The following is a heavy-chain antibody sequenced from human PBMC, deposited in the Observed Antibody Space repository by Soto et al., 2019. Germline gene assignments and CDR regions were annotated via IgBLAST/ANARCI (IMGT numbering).Heavy chain of an antibody. J-gene: IGHJ4*02. CDR1: GFTFDDYA. CDR2: ISWNSGSI. Sequence: EVQLVESGGGLVQPGRSLRLSCAASGFTFDDYAMHWVRQAPGKGLEWVSGISWNSGSIDYADSVKGRVTISRDNAKNHLYLQTNSLGAEDTVLYYCAEGDGDYVLYYFDYWGQGTLVTVSS. V-gene: IGHV3-9*01. D-gene: IGHD4-17*01. CDR3: AEGDGDYVLYYFDY.